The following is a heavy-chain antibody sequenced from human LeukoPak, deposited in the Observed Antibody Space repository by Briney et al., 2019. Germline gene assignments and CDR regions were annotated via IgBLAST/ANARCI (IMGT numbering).Heavy chain of an antibody. CDR2: IYPGDSDT. Sequence: GESLKISCKGSGYSFTSYWIGWVRQMPGKGLEWMGIIYPGDSDTRYSPSFQGQVTISADKSISTAYLQWSSLKASDTAMYYCAREYCSGGSCDHDAFDIWGQGTMVTVSS. J-gene: IGHJ3*02. CDR3: AREYCSGGSCDHDAFDI. D-gene: IGHD2-15*01. V-gene: IGHV5-51*01. CDR1: GYSFTSYW.